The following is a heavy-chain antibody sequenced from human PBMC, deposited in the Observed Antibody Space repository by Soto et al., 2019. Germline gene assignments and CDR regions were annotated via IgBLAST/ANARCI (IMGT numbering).Heavy chain of an antibody. CDR2: INHSGST. Sequence: SETLSLTCAVYGGSFSGYYWSWIRQPPGKGLEWIGEINHSGSTNYNPSLKSRVTISVDTSKNQFSLKLSSVTAADTAVYYCARSISPWGQGTLVTVSS. V-gene: IGHV4-34*01. J-gene: IGHJ5*02. CDR1: GGSFSGYY. CDR3: ARSISP. D-gene: IGHD3-3*01.